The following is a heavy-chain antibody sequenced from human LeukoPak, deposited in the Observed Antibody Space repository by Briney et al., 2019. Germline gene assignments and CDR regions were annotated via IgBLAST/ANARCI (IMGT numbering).Heavy chain of an antibody. CDR2: ISSSGSTI. CDR3: ARVGDGYNYDFDY. J-gene: IGHJ4*02. V-gene: IGHV3-48*03. CDR1: GFTFSSYE. D-gene: IGHD5-24*01. Sequence: GGSLRLSCAASGFTFSSYEMNWVRQAPGKGLEWVSYISSSGSTIYYADSVKGRFTISGDNAKNSLYLQMNSLRAKDTAVYYCARVGDGYNYDFDYWGQGTLVTVSS.